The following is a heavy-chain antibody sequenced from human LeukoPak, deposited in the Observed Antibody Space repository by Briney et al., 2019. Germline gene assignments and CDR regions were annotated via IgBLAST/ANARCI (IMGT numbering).Heavy chain of an antibody. Sequence: HPGGSLRLSCTASGFTFGDYAMSWFRQAPGKGLEWVGFIRNKAYRGTTEYAASVKGRFTISRDGSKSIAYLQMNSLKTEDTAVYYCATAAAATGGAFEVWGQGTMVTVSS. J-gene: IGHJ3*01. V-gene: IGHV3-49*01. CDR1: GFTFGDYA. CDR2: IRNKAYRGTT. D-gene: IGHD2-15*01. CDR3: ATAAAATGGAFEV.